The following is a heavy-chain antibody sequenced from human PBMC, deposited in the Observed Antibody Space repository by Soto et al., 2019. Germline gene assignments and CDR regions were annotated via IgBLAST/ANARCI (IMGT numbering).Heavy chain of an antibody. V-gene: IGHV4-59*01. J-gene: IGHJ4*02. D-gene: IGHD6-13*01. CDR1: GGSISSYY. CDR2: IYYSGST. Sequence: SETLSLTCTVSGGSISSYYWSWIRQPPGKGLEWIGYIYYSGSTNYNPSLKSRVTISVDTSKNQFSLKLSSVTAADTAVYYCARVGDSSSWYFSGYFDYWGQGTLVTVSS. CDR3: ARVGDSSSWYFSGYFDY.